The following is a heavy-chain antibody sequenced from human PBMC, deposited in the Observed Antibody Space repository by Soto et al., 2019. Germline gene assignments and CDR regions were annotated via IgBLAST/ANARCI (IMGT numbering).Heavy chain of an antibody. V-gene: IGHV1-18*01. CDR3: AGQDPPSLN. CDR1: GYTFTSYG. Sequence: QVQLVQSGAEVKKPAASVKVSCKASGYTFTSYGISWVRQAPGQGLEWMGWISAYNGNPNYAQKLQGRVTMTTDTSTSTASMELRWLRSEDAAVYCCAGQDPPSLNWGQATPVTVS. CDR2: ISAYNGNP. J-gene: IGHJ4*01. D-gene: IGHD2-2*01.